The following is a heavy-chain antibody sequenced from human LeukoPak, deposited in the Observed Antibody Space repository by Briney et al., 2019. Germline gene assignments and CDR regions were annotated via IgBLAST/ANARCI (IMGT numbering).Heavy chain of an antibody. CDR2: INPSGGST. J-gene: IGHJ4*02. D-gene: IGHD3-22*01. CDR3: ARDGHRMYYYDSSDYRFDY. Sequence: ASVKVSCKASGYTFTSYYMHWVRQAPGQGLEWMGIINPSGGSTSYAQKFQGRVTMTRDTSTSTVYMELSSLRSEDTAVYYCARDGHRMYYYDSSDYRFDYWGQGTLVTVSS. V-gene: IGHV1-46*01. CDR1: GYTFTSYY.